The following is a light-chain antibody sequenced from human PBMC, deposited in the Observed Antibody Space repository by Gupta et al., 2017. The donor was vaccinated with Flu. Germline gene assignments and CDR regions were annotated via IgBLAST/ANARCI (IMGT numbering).Light chain of an antibody. V-gene: IGLV3-19*01. Sequence: SPYLLQHPPVSVALGQTARITCHGDSLRNSYASWYQQKPGQAPVLVIYAKNIRPSGIPDRFSGCSSGNTACLTISGAQAEDEADYYCNSRDSTDNHQAVFGGGTRLTVL. CDR1: SLRNSY. J-gene: IGLJ2*01. CDR2: AKN. CDR3: NSRDSTDNHQAV.